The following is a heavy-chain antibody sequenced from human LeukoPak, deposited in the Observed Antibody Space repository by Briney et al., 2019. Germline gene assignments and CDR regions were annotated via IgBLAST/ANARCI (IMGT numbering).Heavy chain of an antibody. J-gene: IGHJ3*02. CDR1: GFTFSSYS. CDR3: ARGPHSSDPNI. D-gene: IGHD6-19*01. Sequence: GGSLRLSCAASGFTFSSYSMNWVRQAPGKGLEWFSSISSSSSYIYYADSVKGRFTISRDNAKNSLYLQMNSLRAEDTAVYYCARGPHSSDPNIWGQGTMVTVSS. V-gene: IGHV3-21*01. CDR2: ISSSSSYI.